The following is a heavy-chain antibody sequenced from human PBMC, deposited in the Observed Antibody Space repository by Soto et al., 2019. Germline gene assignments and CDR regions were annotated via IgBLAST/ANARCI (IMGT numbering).Heavy chain of an antibody. D-gene: IGHD6-6*01. V-gene: IGHV3-30*18. CDR1: GFTFSSYG. J-gene: IGHJ6*02. CDR3: AKESEYSSSLDYYYGMDV. Sequence: QVQLVESGGGVVQPGRSLRLSCAASGFTFSSYGMHWVRQAPGKGLEWVAVISYDGSNKYYADSVKGRFTISRDNSKNTLYLQMNSLRAEDTAVYYCAKESEYSSSLDYYYGMDVWGQGTTVTVSS. CDR2: ISYDGSNK.